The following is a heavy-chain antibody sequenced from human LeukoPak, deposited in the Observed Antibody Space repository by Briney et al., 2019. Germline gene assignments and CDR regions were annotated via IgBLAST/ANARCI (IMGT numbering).Heavy chain of an antibody. Sequence: GGSLRFSCAASGFTFTSYPMNWVRHAPGKGLERVATIASDGFMAYYADSLKGRFAISRDNSQQTIYLQMNSLRADDTAVYYCAKDLFLFFGDTRGQGTLVTVSS. V-gene: IGHV3-23*01. CDR3: AKDLFLFFGDT. CDR1: GFTFTSYP. D-gene: IGHD3/OR15-3a*01. CDR2: IASDGFMA. J-gene: IGHJ5*02.